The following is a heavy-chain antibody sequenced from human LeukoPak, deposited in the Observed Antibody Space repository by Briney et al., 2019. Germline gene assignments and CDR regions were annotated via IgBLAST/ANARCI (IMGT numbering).Heavy chain of an antibody. D-gene: IGHD4-11*01. J-gene: IGHJ3*02. Sequence: PSETLSLTCAVYGGSFSGYYWSWIRQPPGTGLEGIGEINHSGSTNYTPSLKTRFTISVDTSKNQSTLKLSSVPAADTAVYYCVRGVMTVTTQQMWAFDIWGQGTMVTVSS. V-gene: IGHV4-34*01. CDR1: GGSFSGYY. CDR3: VRGVMTVTTQQMWAFDI. CDR2: INHSGST.